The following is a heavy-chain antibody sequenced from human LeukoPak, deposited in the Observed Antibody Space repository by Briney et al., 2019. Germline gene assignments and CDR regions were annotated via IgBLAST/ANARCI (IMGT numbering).Heavy chain of an antibody. V-gene: IGHV4-30-4*02. CDR2: IYYSGST. Sequence: SETLSLTCTVSGGSISSGDYYWSWIRQPPGKGLEWIGYIYYSGSTYYNPSLKSRVTISVDTSKNQFSPKLSSVTAADTAVYYCARDQMYYDILTGYRGGWFDPWGQGTLVTVSS. CDR3: ARDQMYYDILTGYRGGWFDP. D-gene: IGHD3-9*01. J-gene: IGHJ5*02. CDR1: GGSISSGDYY.